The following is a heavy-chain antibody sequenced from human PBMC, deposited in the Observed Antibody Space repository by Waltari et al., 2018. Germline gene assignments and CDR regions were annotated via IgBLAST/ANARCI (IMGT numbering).Heavy chain of an antibody. CDR1: GGSFSGYY. CDR3: ARGIIQAGAAAVHYYMDV. Sequence: QVQLQQWGAGLLKPSETLSLTCAVYGGSFSGYYWSWISQPPGKGLEWIGEINHSGSTNYNPSLKSRVTISVDTSKNQCSLKLSSVTAADTAVYYCARGIIQAGAAAVHYYMDVWGKGTTVTVSS. J-gene: IGHJ6*03. CDR2: INHSGST. V-gene: IGHV4-34*01. D-gene: IGHD6-13*01.